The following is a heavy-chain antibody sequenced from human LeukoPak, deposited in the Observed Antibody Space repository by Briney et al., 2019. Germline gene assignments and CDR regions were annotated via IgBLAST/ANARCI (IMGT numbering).Heavy chain of an antibody. D-gene: IGHD2-2*03. Sequence: SETLSLNCTVSSGSISSYYWSWIRQPPGKGLEWIGYIYTSGSTNYNPSLKSRVTISVDTSKNQFSLKLSSVTAADTAVYYCARLDIVVVPAATHYYYYMDVWGKGTTVTVSS. J-gene: IGHJ6*03. CDR2: IYTSGST. V-gene: IGHV4-4*09. CDR3: ARLDIVVVPAATHYYYYMDV. CDR1: SGSISSYY.